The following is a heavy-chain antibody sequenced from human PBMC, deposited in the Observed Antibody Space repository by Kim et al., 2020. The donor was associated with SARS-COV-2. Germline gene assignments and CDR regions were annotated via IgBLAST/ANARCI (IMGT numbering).Heavy chain of an antibody. V-gene: IGHV3-30*18. Sequence: GGSLRLSCAASGFTFSSYGMHWVRQAPGKGLEWVAVISYDGSNKYYADSVKGRFTISRDNSKNTLYLQMNSLRAEDTAVYYCAKGLHRYCSSTSCYGEGYFDYWGQGTLVTVSS. CDR3: AKGLHRYCSSTSCYGEGYFDY. J-gene: IGHJ4*02. CDR1: GFTFSSYG. D-gene: IGHD2-2*01. CDR2: ISYDGSNK.